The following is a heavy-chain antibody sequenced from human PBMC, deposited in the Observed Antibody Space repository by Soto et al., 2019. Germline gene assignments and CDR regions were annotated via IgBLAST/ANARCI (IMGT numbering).Heavy chain of an antibody. V-gene: IGHV3-9*01. CDR3: AKDSRGGAYYYYYMDV. J-gene: IGHJ6*03. Sequence: EVQLVESGGGLVQPGRSLRLSCAASGFTFDDYAMHWVRQAPGKGLEWVSGISWNSGSIGYADSVKGRFTISRDNAKNSLYLQMNSLRAEDTALYYCAKDSRGGAYYYYYMDVWGKGTTVTVSS. CDR1: GFTFDDYA. D-gene: IGHD3-10*01. CDR2: ISWNSGSI.